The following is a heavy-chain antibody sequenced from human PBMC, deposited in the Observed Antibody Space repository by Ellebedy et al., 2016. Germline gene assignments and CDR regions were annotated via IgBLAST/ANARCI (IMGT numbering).Heavy chain of an antibody. V-gene: IGHV3-7*01. CDR2: IKQDGSEK. CDR3: AREGSYSWSLYPDY. Sequence: GESLKISXAGSGFILSNYWMSWVRQAPGKGLEWVANIKQDGSEKYYVDSVKGRFTISRDNAKNSLYLQMSSLRPEDTAVYFCAREGSYSWSLYPDYWGQGTLVTVSS. D-gene: IGHD6-13*01. CDR1: GFILSNYW. J-gene: IGHJ4*02.